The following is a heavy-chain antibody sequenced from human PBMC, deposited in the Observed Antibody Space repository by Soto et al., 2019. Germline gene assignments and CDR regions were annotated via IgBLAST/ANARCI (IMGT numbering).Heavy chain of an antibody. J-gene: IGHJ6*02. Sequence: PGGSLRLSCAASGFTFSSYWMYWVRQAPGKGLVWVSRINSDGSSTTYADSVKGRFTISRDNAKNTLYLQMNSLRAEDTAVYYCARDPDFDFWNSKGRMDVWGQGTTVTVSS. D-gene: IGHD3-3*01. V-gene: IGHV3-74*03. CDR2: INSDGSST. CDR3: ARDPDFDFWNSKGRMDV. CDR1: GFTFSSYW.